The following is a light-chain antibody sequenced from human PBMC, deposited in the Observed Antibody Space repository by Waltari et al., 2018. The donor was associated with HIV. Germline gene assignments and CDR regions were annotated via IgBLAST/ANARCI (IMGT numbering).Light chain of an antibody. CDR3: SSYTSSGPRYVL. CDR1: SGDVGGYNF. CDR2: NVS. J-gene: IGLJ2*01. V-gene: IGLV2-14*03. Sequence: SALTQPASVSGSPGQSITISCSGTSGDVGGYNFVSCYQKHPGKAPKLIIYNVSSRPSGVSIRSSGSRSANTASLTIAGLQVEDEADYFCSSYTSSGPRYVLFGGGTRLTVL.